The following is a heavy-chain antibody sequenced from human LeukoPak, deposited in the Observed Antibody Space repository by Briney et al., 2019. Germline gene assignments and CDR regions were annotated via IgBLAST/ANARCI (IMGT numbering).Heavy chain of an antibody. V-gene: IGHV4-59*12. Sequence: TSETLSLTCTVSGGSISNYYWSWIRQPPGKGLEWIGYIYYSGTTNYNPSLKSRVTISVDTSKNQFSLKLSSVTAADTAVYYCHNSSSSAYWGQGTLVTVSS. CDR3: HNSSSSAY. J-gene: IGHJ4*02. CDR1: GGSISNYY. CDR2: IYYSGTT. D-gene: IGHD6-6*01.